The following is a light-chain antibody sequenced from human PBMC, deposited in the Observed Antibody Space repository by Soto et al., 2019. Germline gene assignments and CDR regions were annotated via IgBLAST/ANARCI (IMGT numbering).Light chain of an antibody. J-gene: IGKJ1*01. CDR2: WAS. CDR1: QSVLYSSNNKNY. V-gene: IGKV4-1*01. CDR3: QQYYSNPRT. Sequence: DIVMTQSPDSLAVSLGERATINCKSSQSVLYSSNNKNYLAWYQQKPGQPPKLLIYWASTRESGVPDRFSGSGSGTDFTLTISSLQAEDVAVYHCQQYYSNPRTFGQGTKVEFK.